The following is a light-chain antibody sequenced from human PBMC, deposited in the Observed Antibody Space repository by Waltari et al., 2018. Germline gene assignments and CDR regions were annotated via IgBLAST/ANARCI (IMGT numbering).Light chain of an antibody. CDR3: QQRSSLPIT. CDR1: QSISSS. J-gene: IGKJ5*01. Sequence: EIVLTQSPATLSLSPGERATLSCRASQSISSSLAWYQQKPGQAPKLLIYDASNRATGIPARFSGSGSWTDFTLTITSLEPEDFAVYYCQQRSSLPITFGQGTRLDIK. CDR2: DAS. V-gene: IGKV3-11*01.